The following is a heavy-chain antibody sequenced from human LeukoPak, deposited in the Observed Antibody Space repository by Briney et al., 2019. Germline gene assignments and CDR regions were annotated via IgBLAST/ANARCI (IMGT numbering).Heavy chain of an antibody. CDR2: ISGSGGST. CDR3: AKDQYYDFWSGNGWFDP. J-gene: IGHJ5*02. Sequence: GGSLRLSCAASGFTFSSYAMSWVRQAPGKGLEWVSAISGSGGSTYYADSVKGRFTISRDNSKNTLYLQMNSLRAEDTAVYYCAKDQYYDFWSGNGWFDPWGQGTLVTVSS. CDR1: GFTFSSYA. D-gene: IGHD3-3*01. V-gene: IGHV3-23*01.